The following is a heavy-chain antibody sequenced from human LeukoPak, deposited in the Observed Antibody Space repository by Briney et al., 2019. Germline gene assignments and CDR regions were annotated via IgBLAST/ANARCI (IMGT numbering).Heavy chain of an antibody. V-gene: IGHV1-69*06. Sequence: ASVKVSCKASGGTFSSYAISWVRQAPGQGLEWMGGIIPIFGTANYAQKFQGRVTITADKSTSTAYMELSSLRSEDTAVYYCARDPKNYYGSGDYWGQGTLVTVSS. CDR1: GGTFSSYA. CDR2: IIPIFGTA. J-gene: IGHJ4*02. D-gene: IGHD3-10*01. CDR3: ARDPKNYYGSGDY.